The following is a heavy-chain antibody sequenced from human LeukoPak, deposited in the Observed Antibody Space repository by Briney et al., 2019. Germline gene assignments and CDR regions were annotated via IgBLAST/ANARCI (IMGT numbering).Heavy chain of an antibody. CDR3: AKLGYCSSTSCYGWDMDV. V-gene: IGHV3-30*18. CDR1: GFTFSSYG. Sequence: PGRSLRLSCAASGFTFSSYGMHWVRQAPGKGLEWVAVISYDGSNKYYADSVKGRFTISRDNSKNTLYLQMNGLRAEDTAVYYCAKLGYCSSTSCYGWDMDVWGKGTTVTVSS. D-gene: IGHD2-2*01. J-gene: IGHJ6*04. CDR2: ISYDGSNK.